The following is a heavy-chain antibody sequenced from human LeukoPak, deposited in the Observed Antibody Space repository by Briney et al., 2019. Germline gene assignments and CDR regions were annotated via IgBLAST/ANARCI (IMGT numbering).Heavy chain of an antibody. D-gene: IGHD2-2*02. J-gene: IGHJ4*02. CDR1: GYTFTGYY. Sequence: ASVNVSCKASGYTFTGYYMHWVRQAPGQGLEWMGWINPNSGGTNYAQKFQGRVTMTRDTSISTAYMELSRLRSDDTAVYYCARGYCSSTSCYTAFLDYWGQGTLVTVSS. CDR2: INPNSGGT. CDR3: ARGYCSSTSCYTAFLDY. V-gene: IGHV1-2*02.